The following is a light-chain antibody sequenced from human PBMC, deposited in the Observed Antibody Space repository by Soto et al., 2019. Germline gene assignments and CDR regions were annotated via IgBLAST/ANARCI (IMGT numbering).Light chain of an antibody. V-gene: IGKV3-15*01. CDR2: GAS. CDR3: QQYHDWPWT. J-gene: IGKJ1*01. CDR1: QYISSN. Sequence: EIVMTQSPDTLSVSPGERATVSCRASQYISSNLAWYQQKPGQAPRLLIYGASARATDIPARFSGSGSGTECTLTISGLQSEDFALYHCQQYHDWPWTFGQGTKVEIK.